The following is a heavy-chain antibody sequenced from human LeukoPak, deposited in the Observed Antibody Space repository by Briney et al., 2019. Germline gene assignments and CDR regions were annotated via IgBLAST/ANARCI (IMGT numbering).Heavy chain of an antibody. J-gene: IGHJ6*02. Sequence: SETLSLTCTVSGGSMRSYYWSWIRQHPGKGLEWIGYIYYSGSTYYNPSLKSRVTISVDTSKNQFSLKLSSVTAADTAVYYCARRPPGIEYGMDVWGQGTTVTVSS. CDR3: ARRPPGIEYGMDV. CDR1: GGSMRSYY. V-gene: IGHV4-59*06. D-gene: IGHD6-13*01. CDR2: IYYSGST.